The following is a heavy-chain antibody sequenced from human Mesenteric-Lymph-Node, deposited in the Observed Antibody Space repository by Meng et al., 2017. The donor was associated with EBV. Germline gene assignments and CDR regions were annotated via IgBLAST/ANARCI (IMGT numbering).Heavy chain of an antibody. D-gene: IGHD5-12*01. CDR2: MNRSGSS. CDR3: ARGSDYTWHY. J-gene: IGHJ4*02. CDR1: GGSFNGYF. V-gene: IGHV4-34*02. Sequence: QVQLQQWGAGLLKRSETLSLTCEVYGGSFNGYFWTWIRQSPEKGLEWIGEMNRSGSSSYNPSLKSRATISLDKSKNQFSLKLSSVTAADTAVYYCARGSDYTWHYWGQGTLVTVSS.